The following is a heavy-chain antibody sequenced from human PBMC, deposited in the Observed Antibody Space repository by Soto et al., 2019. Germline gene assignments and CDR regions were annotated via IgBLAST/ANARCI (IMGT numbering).Heavy chain of an antibody. J-gene: IGHJ2*01. V-gene: IGHV3-11*01. CDR3: ASTRRAALPTLL. Sequence: QVQLVESGGGLDKPGGSLRLSCAASGFTFSDYYMSWIRQAPGKGLEWVSYISSSGSTIYYADSVKGRFTISRDNAKNSLHLQMNSLRAEDTAVYYCASTRRAALPTLLWGRGTLVTVSS. D-gene: IGHD6-6*01. CDR1: GFTFSDYY. CDR2: ISSSGSTI.